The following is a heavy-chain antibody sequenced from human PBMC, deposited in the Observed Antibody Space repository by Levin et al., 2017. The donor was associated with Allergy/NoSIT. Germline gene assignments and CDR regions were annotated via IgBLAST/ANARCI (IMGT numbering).Heavy chain of an antibody. D-gene: IGHD3-9*01. CDR1: GYNFPTYW. V-gene: IGHV5-51*01. CDR3: ARVVYDIMTGSMYFFGY. Sequence: VASVKVSCKASGYNFPTYWIGWVRQTPGKGLEWMGVIYPRDSDTRYTPSFQGRVTISADQSMTTAYLQCSSLRASDTAMYFCARVVYDIMTGSMYFFGYWGQGTLVTVSS. CDR2: IYPRDSDT. J-gene: IGHJ4*02.